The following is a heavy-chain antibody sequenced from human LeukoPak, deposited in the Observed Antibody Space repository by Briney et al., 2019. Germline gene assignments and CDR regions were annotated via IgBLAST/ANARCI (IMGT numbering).Heavy chain of an antibody. CDR1: GGSISSYY. Sequence: SEALSLTCTVSGGSISSYYWSWIQQPPGKGLEWIGYIYYSGSTNYNPSLKSRVTISVDTSKNQFSLKLSSVTAADTAVYYCARGPPSYSSGWWPEYYYYYYMDVWGKGTTVTVSS. V-gene: IGHV4-59*01. D-gene: IGHD6-19*01. CDR2: IYYSGST. CDR3: ARGPPSYSSGWWPEYYYYYYMDV. J-gene: IGHJ6*03.